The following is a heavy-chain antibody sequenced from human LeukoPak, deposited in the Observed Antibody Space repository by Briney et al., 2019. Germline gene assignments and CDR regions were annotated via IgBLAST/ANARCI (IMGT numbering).Heavy chain of an antibody. CDR3: ARPHSRTLNYAVDV. D-gene: IGHD1-14*01. CDR2: IYTGGSA. J-gene: IGHJ6*02. V-gene: IGHV3-53*01. CDR1: GFTVSGNF. Sequence: GGSLRLSCAVSGFTVSGNFMSWVRQAPGKGLEWVSVIYTGGSAHYADSVKGRFTISRDNSKNTLYLQMNSLGAEDTAIYYCARPHSRTLNYAVDVWGQGTTVTVSS.